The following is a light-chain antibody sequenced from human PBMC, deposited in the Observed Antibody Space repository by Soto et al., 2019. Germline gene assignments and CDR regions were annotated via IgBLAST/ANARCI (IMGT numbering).Light chain of an antibody. CDR1: QRISTY. CDR3: HQGYSTPLT. V-gene: IGKV1-39*01. J-gene: IGKJ4*01. Sequence: DIQMTQSPSSLSASVGDRVAITCRASQRISTYLNWYQQKPGKAPRLLIYAASSLQSGVPSRFSGSGSGTDFTLTISSLQPEDFATYYCHQGYSTPLTFGGGTKVEV. CDR2: AAS.